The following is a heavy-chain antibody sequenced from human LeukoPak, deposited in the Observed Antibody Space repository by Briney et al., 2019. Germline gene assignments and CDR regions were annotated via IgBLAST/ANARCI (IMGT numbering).Heavy chain of an antibody. CDR1: GYTFTSYY. D-gene: IGHD5-18*01. Sequence: ASVKVSCKASGYTFTSYYMHWVRQAPGQGLEWMGIINPSGGSTSYAQKFQGRVTITADKSTSTAYMELSSLRSEDTAVYYCASIPYSHRFSPLSPSGLDYWGQGTLVTVSS. V-gene: IGHV1-46*01. CDR2: INPSGGST. J-gene: IGHJ4*02. CDR3: ASIPYSHRFSPLSPSGLDY.